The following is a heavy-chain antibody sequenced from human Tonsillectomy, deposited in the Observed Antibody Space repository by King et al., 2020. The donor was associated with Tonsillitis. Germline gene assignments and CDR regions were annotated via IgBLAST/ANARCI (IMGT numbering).Heavy chain of an antibody. CDR3: LATPNYYYFDN. J-gene: IGHJ4*02. CDR2: IKQDGNGK. D-gene: IGHD2-8*01. V-gene: IGHV3-7*01. Sequence: VQLVESGGGLVQPGGSLGLSCVGSGFIFTNYWMVWVRQAPGKGLEWVASIKQDGNGKYYVDSVKGRFSISRDNAKNSLYLQMNSLRVDDTAVYYCLATPNYYYFDNWGQGTLVTVSS. CDR1: GFIFTNYW.